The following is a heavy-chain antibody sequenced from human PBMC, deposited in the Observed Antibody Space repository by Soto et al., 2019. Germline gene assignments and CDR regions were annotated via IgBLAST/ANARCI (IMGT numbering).Heavy chain of an antibody. Sequence: TSETLSLTCAVYGGSFSGYYWSWIRQPPGKGLEWIGEINHSGSTNYNPSLKSRVTISVDTSKNQFSLKLSSVTAADTAVYYCAREAGSVYYYYYMDVWGKGTTVTVSS. CDR1: GGSFSGYY. V-gene: IGHV4-34*01. J-gene: IGHJ6*03. CDR3: AREAGSVYYYYYMDV. CDR2: INHSGST. D-gene: IGHD6-19*01.